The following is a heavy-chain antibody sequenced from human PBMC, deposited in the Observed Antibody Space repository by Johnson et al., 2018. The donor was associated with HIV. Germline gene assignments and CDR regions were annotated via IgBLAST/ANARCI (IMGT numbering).Heavy chain of an antibody. CDR2: ISSSGSTI. Sequence: QVQLVESGGGLVKPGGSLRLSCAASGFTFSDYYMSWIRQAPGKGLEWFSYISSSGSTIYYADSVKGRFTTSRANAKNSLYLQMNSLRAEDTAVYYCARDRYYDILTGYYNEADAFDIWGQGTMVTVSS. D-gene: IGHD3-9*01. J-gene: IGHJ3*02. V-gene: IGHV3-11*04. CDR3: ARDRYYDILTGYYNEADAFDI. CDR1: GFTFSDYY.